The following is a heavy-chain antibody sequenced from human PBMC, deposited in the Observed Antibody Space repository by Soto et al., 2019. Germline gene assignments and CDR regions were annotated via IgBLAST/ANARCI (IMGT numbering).Heavy chain of an antibody. D-gene: IGHD3-10*01. CDR1: GYTFTGYY. CDR2: INPHSRGT. J-gene: IGHJ6*02. CDR3: ITGVRREPLRGGENGSYYYGMDV. Sequence: ASVKVSCKASGYTFTGYYMHWVRQAPGQGLEWMGGINPHSRGTNYAQKFQGLVTMTRDPSISTSAKELSSLRSDVTAVYYCITGVRREPLRGGENGSYYYGMDVWGQGTTVTVSS. V-gene: IGHV1-2*04.